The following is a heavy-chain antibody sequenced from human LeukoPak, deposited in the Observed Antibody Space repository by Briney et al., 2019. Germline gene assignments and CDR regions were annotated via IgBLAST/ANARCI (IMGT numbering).Heavy chain of an antibody. D-gene: IGHD6-19*01. Sequence: ASVKVSCKASGYTLTYNNISWVRQAPGQGLEWMGWINTKNGDTNYAQKLQGRVTMTTDTSTTTAYMELRSLRFDDTAVYYCARTSGVSVAGSPYYFDFWGQGTLISVSS. CDR2: INTKNGDT. CDR3: ARTSGVSVAGSPYYFDF. J-gene: IGHJ4*02. V-gene: IGHV1-18*01. CDR1: GYTLTYNN.